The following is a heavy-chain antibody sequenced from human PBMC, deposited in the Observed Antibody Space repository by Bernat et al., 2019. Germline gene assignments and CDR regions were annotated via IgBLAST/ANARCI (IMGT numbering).Heavy chain of an antibody. CDR3: AREGGYCSSTNCYNNWFDP. CDR1: GYTFTSNA. Sequence: QMHLVQSGAEVKKPGASVKVSCKASGYTFTSNAMHWLRQAPGQRPEWMGWINVGNGDTKYSQKFQGRLTITRDTSANTAYMELSSLRSEDTAVYYCAREGGYCSSTNCYNNWFDPWGQGTLVTVSS. CDR2: INVGNGDT. J-gene: IGHJ5*02. V-gene: IGHV1-3*01. D-gene: IGHD2-2*02.